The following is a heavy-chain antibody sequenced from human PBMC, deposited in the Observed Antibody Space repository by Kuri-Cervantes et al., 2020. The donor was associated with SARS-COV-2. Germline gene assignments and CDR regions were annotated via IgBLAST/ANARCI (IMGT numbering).Heavy chain of an antibody. J-gene: IGHJ4*02. CDR2: IKEDGSER. CDR3: ARCVIGRAISTAGPGFFDY. D-gene: IGHD6-13*01. V-gene: IGHV3-7*03. Sequence: GESLKISCAASRFHFSSYWMSWVRQAPGKGLEWVANIKEDGSERYYVDSVKGRFTISRDNAKNSLYLQMNNLRAEDTAVYYCARCVIGRAISTAGPGFFDYWGQGTLVTVSS. CDR1: RFHFSSYW.